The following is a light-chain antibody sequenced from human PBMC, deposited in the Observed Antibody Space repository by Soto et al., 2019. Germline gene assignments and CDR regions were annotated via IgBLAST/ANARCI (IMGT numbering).Light chain of an antibody. CDR1: SSDVGSYNL. CDR2: EGS. CDR3: CSYAGSVV. Sequence: QSVLTQPASGSGSPGQSITISCTGTSSDVGSYNLVSWYQQHPGKAPKLMIYEGSKRPSGVSNRFSGSKSGNTASLTISGLQAEDEADYYCCSYAGSVVFGGGTQLTVL. V-gene: IGLV2-23*01. J-gene: IGLJ2*01.